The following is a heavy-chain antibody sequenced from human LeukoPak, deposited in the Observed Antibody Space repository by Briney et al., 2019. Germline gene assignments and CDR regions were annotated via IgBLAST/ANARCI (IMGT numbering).Heavy chain of an antibody. CDR1: GGSISSYY. J-gene: IGHJ3*02. D-gene: IGHD4-23*01. V-gene: IGHV4-59*01. CDR3: ARGGTAVIAPYAFDI. Sequence: SETLSLTCTVSGGSISSYYWSWIRQPPGKGLEWIGYIYYSGSTNYNPSVKSRVAMSVDTSKKQFSLKLSSPTAADTAVYYCARGGTAVIAPYAFDIWGQGTMVTVSS. CDR2: IYYSGST.